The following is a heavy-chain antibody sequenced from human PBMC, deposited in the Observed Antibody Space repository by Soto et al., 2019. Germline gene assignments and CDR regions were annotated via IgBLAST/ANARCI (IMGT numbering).Heavy chain of an antibody. D-gene: IGHD3-10*01. CDR3: AGGYMVRGGDAWFDT. CDR2: IIPLFGTT. Sequence: QVQLEQSGAEVKKPGSSVKVSCKASEGTFSSHAISWVRQAPEEGLEWMGGIIPLFGTTNYAQKFQGRVTSTADKSTSTVFMELISLTSEDTARDYCAGGYMVRGGDAWFDTWGQGTLVAVSS. V-gene: IGHV1-69*06. J-gene: IGHJ5*02. CDR1: EGTFSSHA.